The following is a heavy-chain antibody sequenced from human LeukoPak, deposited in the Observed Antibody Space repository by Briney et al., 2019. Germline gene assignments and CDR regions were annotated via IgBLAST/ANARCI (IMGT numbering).Heavy chain of an antibody. CDR3: AKGGYTSYFDY. D-gene: IGHD6-19*01. CDR2: IRATAGTT. Sequence: GGSLRLSCAASGFTFSSYAMTWVRQAPGKGLHWVSTIRATAGTTYYADSVKGRFTISRDNSKNTVSLQMNNLRAEDTAIYYCAKGGYTSYFDYWGQGTLVTVSS. J-gene: IGHJ4*02. V-gene: IGHV3-23*01. CDR1: GFTFSSYA.